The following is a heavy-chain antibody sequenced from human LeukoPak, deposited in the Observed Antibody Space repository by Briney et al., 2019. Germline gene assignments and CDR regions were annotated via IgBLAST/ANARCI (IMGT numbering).Heavy chain of an antibody. CDR3: ARGANFGYCSSTSCYKGHDAFDI. D-gene: IGHD2-2*02. V-gene: IGHV1-2*02. CDR2: INPNSGGT. CDR1: GYTFTSYG. J-gene: IGHJ3*02. Sequence: VASVKVSCKASGYTFTSYGISWVRQAPGQGLEWMGWINPNSGGTNYAQKFQGRVTMTRDTSISTACMELSRLRSDDTAVYYCARGANFGYCSSTSCYKGHDAFDIWGQGTMVTVSS.